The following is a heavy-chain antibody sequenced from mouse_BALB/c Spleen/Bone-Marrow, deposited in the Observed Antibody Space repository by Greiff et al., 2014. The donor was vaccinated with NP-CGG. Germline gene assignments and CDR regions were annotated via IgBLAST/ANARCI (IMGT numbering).Heavy chain of an antibody. D-gene: IGHD2-14*01. J-gene: IGHJ4*01. CDR3: ARGDYYRSVMDY. V-gene: IGHV1S56*01. Sequence: QVQLQQSGPELVKPGASMRISCKASGYTFTTYFIHWVKQRPGQGLEWIGWIYPGNINIKYNENFKDKVTLTADKSSNTAHLQFSSLTSEDSAVYFCARGDYYRSVMDYWGQGTSVTASS. CDR2: IYPGNINI. CDR1: GYTFTTYF.